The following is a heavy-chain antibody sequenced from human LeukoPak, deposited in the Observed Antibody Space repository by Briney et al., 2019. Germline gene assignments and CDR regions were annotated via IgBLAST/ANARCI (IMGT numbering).Heavy chain of an antibody. D-gene: IGHD2-15*01. CDR2: INTNTGNP. J-gene: IGHJ4*02. V-gene: IGHV7-4-1*02. Sequence: ASVKVSCKASGYTFTSYAMHWVRQAPGQRLEWMGWINTNTGNPTYAQGFTGRFVFSLDTSVSTAYLQISSLKAEDTAVYFCARGPSGCSGGSCYSDYWGQGTLVTVSS. CDR3: ARGPSGCSGGSCYSDY. CDR1: GYTFTSYA.